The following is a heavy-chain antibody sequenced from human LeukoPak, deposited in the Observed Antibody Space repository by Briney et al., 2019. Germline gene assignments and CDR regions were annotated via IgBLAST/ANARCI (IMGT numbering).Heavy chain of an antibody. V-gene: IGHV1-69*04. CDR3: ARDIQYGSGSYYNPNRTS. CDR2: IIPILGIT. D-gene: IGHD3-10*01. Sequence: SVKVSCKASGGTFSSYTISWVRQAHGQGLEWMGRIIPILGITNYAQKFQGRVTITADKSTSTAYIELSSLRPEDTAVYYCARDIQYGSGSYYNPNRTSWGQGTLVTVSS. CDR1: GGTFSSYT. J-gene: IGHJ5*02.